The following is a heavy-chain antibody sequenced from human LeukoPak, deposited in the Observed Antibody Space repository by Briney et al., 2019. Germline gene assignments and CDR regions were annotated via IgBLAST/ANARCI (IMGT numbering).Heavy chain of an antibody. D-gene: IGHD5-18*01. CDR1: GFTFSSYG. CDR2: IWYDGSNK. Sequence: GGSLRLSCAASGFTFSSYGMHWVRQAPGKGLEWVAVIWYDGSNKYYADSVKGRFTISRDNSKNTLYLQMNSLRAEDTAVYYCARVHLTTAMIYYYGMDVWGQGTTATVSS. CDR3: ARVHLTTAMIYYYGMDV. V-gene: IGHV3-33*01. J-gene: IGHJ6*02.